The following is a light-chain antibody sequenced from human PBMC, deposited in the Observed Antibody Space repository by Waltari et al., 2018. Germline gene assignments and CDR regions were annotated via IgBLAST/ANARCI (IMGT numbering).Light chain of an antibody. CDR3: QQSVIPPFT. Sequence: ETHLTQSPSSLSASGGDKITIPCRASQSVTTYLNWYQQKSGQPPKVLIFSTSRLQRGVPPRFRGSGSGTEFSLTINGLQPEDFATYYCQQSVIPPFTFGPGTKVEMK. J-gene: IGKJ3*01. CDR1: QSVTTY. CDR2: STS. V-gene: IGKV1-39*01.